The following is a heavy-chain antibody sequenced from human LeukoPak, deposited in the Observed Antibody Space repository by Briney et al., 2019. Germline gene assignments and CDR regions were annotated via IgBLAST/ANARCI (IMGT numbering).Heavy chain of an antibody. J-gene: IGHJ4*02. CDR1: GFSLSAYN. CDR3: AKDRGY. V-gene: IGHV3-48*01. CDR2: ISSSSATI. Sequence: GGSLRLSCEGSGFSLSAYNMNWVRQAPGKGLESVSYISSSSATIFYADSVKGRFTISRDNAKNSLYLQMNSLRAEDTAVYYCAKDRGYWDQGTLVTVSS.